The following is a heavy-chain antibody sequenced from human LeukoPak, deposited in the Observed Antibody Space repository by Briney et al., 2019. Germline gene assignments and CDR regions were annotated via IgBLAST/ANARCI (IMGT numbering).Heavy chain of an antibody. CDR1: GGSISSGGYS. CDR3: ARSSNWGYYFDC. D-gene: IGHD7-27*01. Sequence: SETLSLTCTVSGGSISSGGYSWSWIRQPPGKGLEWIGYIYHSGSPYYNPSLKSRVTISVDRSKNQFSLKPSSVTAADTAVYYCARSSNWGYYFDCWGQGTLVTVSS. CDR2: IYHSGSP. V-gene: IGHV4-30-2*01. J-gene: IGHJ4*02.